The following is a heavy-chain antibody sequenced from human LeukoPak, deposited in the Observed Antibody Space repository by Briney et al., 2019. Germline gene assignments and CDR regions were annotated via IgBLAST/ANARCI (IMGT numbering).Heavy chain of an antibody. CDR3: ATGPMRIAAAENGKYFQH. D-gene: IGHD6-13*01. CDR1: GYTLTELS. V-gene: IGHV1-24*01. Sequence: GASVKVSCKVSGYTLTELSMHWVRQAPGKGLEWMGGFDPEDGETIYAQKFQGRVTMTEDTSTDTAYMELSSLRSEDTAVYYCATGPMRIAAAENGKYFQHWGQGILVTVSS. CDR2: FDPEDGET. J-gene: IGHJ1*01.